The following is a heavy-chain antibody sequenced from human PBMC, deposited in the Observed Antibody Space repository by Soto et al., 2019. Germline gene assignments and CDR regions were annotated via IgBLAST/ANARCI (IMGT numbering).Heavy chain of an antibody. D-gene: IGHD1-26*01. CDR3: ARAGLLLDY. V-gene: IGHV3-33*01. CDR2: IWYDESNK. J-gene: IGHJ4*02. Sequence: QVQLVESGGGVVQPGRSLRLSCAASGFNFSSYGMHWVRQAPGKGLEWVAVIWYDESNKYYADSVKGRFTISRDISKNTLYLDVNSLRDDGTAVYYWARAGLLLDYWGQGTLVTVSS. CDR1: GFNFSSYG.